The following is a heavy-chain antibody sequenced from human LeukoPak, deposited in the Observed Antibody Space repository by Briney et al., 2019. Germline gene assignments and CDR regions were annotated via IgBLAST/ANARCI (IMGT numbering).Heavy chain of an antibody. D-gene: IGHD6-19*01. CDR1: GFTFSSYW. CDR3: ARGRAVAGLKFDP. J-gene: IGHJ5*02. V-gene: IGHV3-7*01. CDR2: IKQDGSEK. Sequence: GGSLRLSFAASGFTFSSYWMSWVRQAPGKGLEWVANIKQDGSEKYYVDSVKGRFTISSDNAKNSLYLQMNSLRAEDTAVYYCARGRAVAGLKFDPWGQGTLVTVSS.